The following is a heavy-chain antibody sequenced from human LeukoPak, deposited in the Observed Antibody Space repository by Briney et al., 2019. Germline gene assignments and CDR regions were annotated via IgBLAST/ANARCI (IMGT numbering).Heavy chain of an antibody. CDR1: GGSINSAGYY. CDR2: VYYSGNI. V-gene: IGHV4-31*03. CDR3: ARVWGSENWLDP. Sequence: PSETLSLTCTVSGGSINSAGYYWGWIRQHPAKGLEWIGNVYYSGNIYYNPSLESRVTISMDTSKNQFSLKMSSVTAADTAVYYCARVWGSENWLDPRGQGTLVTVSS. J-gene: IGHJ5*02. D-gene: IGHD2-21*01.